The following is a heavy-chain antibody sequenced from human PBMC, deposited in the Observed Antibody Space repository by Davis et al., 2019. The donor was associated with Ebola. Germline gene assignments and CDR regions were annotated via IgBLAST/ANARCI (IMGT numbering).Heavy chain of an antibody. CDR2: VILKSGAT. CDR3: ARGHNYAHEY. J-gene: IGHJ4*02. Sequence: ASVKVSCKASGYTFTDYNIHWMRQAPGQELEWLGRVILKSGATNYAQKFQGRVTMTRDTSISTVYMELSSLRYDDTADYYCARGHNYAHEYWGQGTLVTVSS. V-gene: IGHV1-2*06. CDR1: GYTFTDYN. D-gene: IGHD4-11*01.